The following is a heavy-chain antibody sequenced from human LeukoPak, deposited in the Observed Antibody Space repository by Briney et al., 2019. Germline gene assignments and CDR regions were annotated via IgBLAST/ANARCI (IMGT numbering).Heavy chain of an antibody. CDR3: ARPIAVAGPFDY. V-gene: IGHV5-51*01. D-gene: IGHD6-19*01. Sequence: GESLKISCKGSGYSFTTSWIGWVRQMPGKGLEWMGIIYPGDSDTRYSPSFQGQVTISADKSISTAYLQWSSLEASDTAMYYCARPIAVAGPFDYWGQGTLVTVSS. CDR2: IYPGDSDT. J-gene: IGHJ4*02. CDR1: GYSFTTSW.